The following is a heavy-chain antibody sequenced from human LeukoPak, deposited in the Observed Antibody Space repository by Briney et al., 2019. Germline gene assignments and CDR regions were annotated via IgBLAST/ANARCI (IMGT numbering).Heavy chain of an antibody. CDR2: IYSGGST. CDR3: ARDSRRDGYNYQDRSSYYFDY. J-gene: IGHJ4*02. CDR1: GFTVSRNY. V-gene: IGHV3-53*01. Sequence: PGGSLRLSCAASGFTVSRNYMSWVRLAPGKGLEWVSVIYSGGSTYYADSVKGRFTISRDNSKNTLYLQMNSLRAEDTAVYYCARDSRRDGYNYQDRSSYYFDYWGREPWSPSPQ. D-gene: IGHD5-24*01.